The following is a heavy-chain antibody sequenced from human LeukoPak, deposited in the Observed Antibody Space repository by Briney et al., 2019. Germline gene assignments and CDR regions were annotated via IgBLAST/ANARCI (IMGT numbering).Heavy chain of an antibody. V-gene: IGHV1-2*02. CDR3: ASDSSSWYYFDY. D-gene: IGHD6-13*01. Sequence: ASVKVSCKASGYTFTGYYMHWVRQAPGQGVEWMGWINPNSGGTNYAQKFQGRVTMTRATSISTAYMELSSLRSYDTAVYYCASDSSSWYYFDYWGQGTLVTVSS. J-gene: IGHJ4*02. CDR1: GYTFTGYY. CDR2: INPNSGGT.